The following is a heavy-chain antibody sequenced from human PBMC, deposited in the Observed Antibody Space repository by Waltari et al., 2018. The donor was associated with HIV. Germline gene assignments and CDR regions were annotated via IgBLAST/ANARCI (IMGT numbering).Heavy chain of an antibody. V-gene: IGHV4-39*01. D-gene: IGHD6-19*01. CDR2: IYSNGVS. CDR3: VALRTVTGTIDK. J-gene: IGHJ4*02. CDR1: TGYITQSYY. Sequence: QLQLQASGPALVKPSETLSLTCTVSTGYITQSYYWGWVRQFPGTGLEWIGSIYSNGVSHYAPSLKSRAALSVDISKNQFSLPLTAVTAADTSRYFCVALRTVTGTIDKWGQGTLVTVS.